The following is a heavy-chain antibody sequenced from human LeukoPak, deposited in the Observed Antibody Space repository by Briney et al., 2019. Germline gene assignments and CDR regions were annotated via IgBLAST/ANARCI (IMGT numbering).Heavy chain of an antibody. CDR1: GFIFSAYG. D-gene: IGHD3-16*02. V-gene: IGHV3-33*01. CDR2: IWYDGSSK. Sequence: GRSLRLSCAASGFIFSAYGMNWVRQAPGKGLEWLAVIWYDGSSKYYADSVKGRFTISRDNSKNTLYMQMNNLRVEDTAVYFCARDNRYTGNYLDAFDIWGQGTLVTVSP. J-gene: IGHJ3*02. CDR3: ARDNRYTGNYLDAFDI.